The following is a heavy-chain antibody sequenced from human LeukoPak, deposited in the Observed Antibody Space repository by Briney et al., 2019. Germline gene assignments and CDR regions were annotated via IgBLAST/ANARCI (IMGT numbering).Heavy chain of an antibody. CDR1: GFTFNNAW. CDR3: ARTACSGGSCHSWGFDY. J-gene: IGHJ4*02. Sequence: GGSLRLSCVGSGFTFNNAWMNWVRQAPGKGLEWVGRIKDMAHGATIDYAAAVKGRFTLSRDDSKNTLHLQMNSLRAEDTAVYYCARTACSGGSCHSWGFDYWGQGTLVTVSS. D-gene: IGHD2-15*01. CDR2: IKDMAHGATI. V-gene: IGHV3-15*07.